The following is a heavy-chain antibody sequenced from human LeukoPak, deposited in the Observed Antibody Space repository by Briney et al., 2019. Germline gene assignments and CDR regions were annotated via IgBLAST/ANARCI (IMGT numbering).Heavy chain of an antibody. CDR1: GGSISSDIYS. V-gene: IGHV4-61*02. CDR3: ARDSYYYDSSGYYRFDY. J-gene: IGHJ4*02. Sequence: SETLSLTCTVSGGSISSDIYSWSWIRQPAGKGLEWIGRIHTSGSTNYNPSLKSRVTMSVDTSKNQFSLKLRSVTAADTAVYYCARDSYYYDSSGYYRFDYWGQGTLVTVSS. D-gene: IGHD3-22*01. CDR2: IHTSGST.